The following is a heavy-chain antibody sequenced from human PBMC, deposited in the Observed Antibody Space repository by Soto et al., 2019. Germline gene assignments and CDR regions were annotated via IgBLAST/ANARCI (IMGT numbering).Heavy chain of an antibody. V-gene: IGHV3-21*01. J-gene: IGHJ3*01. CDR2: ISSGSDYI. CDR1: GFTFSSYS. D-gene: IGHD3-10*01. CDR3: AISTFGDAFNV. Sequence: EVQLVESGGGLVKPGGSLRLSCAASGFTFSSYSMNWVRQAPGKGLEWVSSISSGSDYIFYADSVKGRFTISRDNAKKALCLKMISLTAEVSAVYYCAISTFGDAFNVWGQGTVVTVSS.